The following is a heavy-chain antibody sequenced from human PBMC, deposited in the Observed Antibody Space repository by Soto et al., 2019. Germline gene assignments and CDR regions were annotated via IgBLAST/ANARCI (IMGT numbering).Heavy chain of an antibody. CDR2: IYWDDDK. CDR3: AHRPSYCNGGRCLAGFDQ. CDR1: GFSLSTSGVG. D-gene: IGHD2-15*01. J-gene: IGHJ4*02. V-gene: IGHV2-5*02. Sequence: QITLKESGPTLVKPTQTLTLTCTFSGFSLSTSGVGVGWIRQPPGKALEWLALIYWDDDKRYSPSLKSRLNITKDTSKNPVGLTSTHKEPVDPGTYYCAHRPSYCNGGRCLAGFDQWGQGTPVSV.